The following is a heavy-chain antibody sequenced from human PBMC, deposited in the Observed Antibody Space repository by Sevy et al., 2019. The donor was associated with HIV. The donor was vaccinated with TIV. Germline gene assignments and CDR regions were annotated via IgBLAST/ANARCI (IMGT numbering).Heavy chain of an antibody. Sequence: GGSLRLSCAASGFTFSSYAMSWVRQAPGKGLEWVSAISGSGGSTYYADSVKGRFTISRDNSKNTLYLQMNSLRAEDTAVYYCATDEMATIGYPIDYWGQGTLVTVSS. CDR1: GFTFSSYA. CDR2: ISGSGGST. J-gene: IGHJ4*02. CDR3: ATDEMATIGYPIDY. D-gene: IGHD5-12*01. V-gene: IGHV3-23*01.